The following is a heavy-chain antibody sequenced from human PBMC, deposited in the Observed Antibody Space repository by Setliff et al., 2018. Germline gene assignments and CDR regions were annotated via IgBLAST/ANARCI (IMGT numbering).Heavy chain of an antibody. CDR1: GGTFSDYY. Sequence: SETLSLTCAAYGGTFSDYYWTWIRQPPGKGLEWVGEINHRGSTNYNPSLKSRVTISVDTSKDQFSLKVISMTAADTAVYYCARGFLRYDSGTYYTYWGQGTLVTVSS. CDR2: INHRGST. V-gene: IGHV4-34*01. CDR3: ARGFLRYDSGTYYTY. D-gene: IGHD3-10*01. J-gene: IGHJ4*02.